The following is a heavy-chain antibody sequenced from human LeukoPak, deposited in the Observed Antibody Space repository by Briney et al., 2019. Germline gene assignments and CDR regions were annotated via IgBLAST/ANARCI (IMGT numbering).Heavy chain of an antibody. J-gene: IGHJ4*02. D-gene: IGHD5/OR15-5a*01. CDR3: AKIYDTGGYYFDY. CDR1: GFTFSSYS. V-gene: IGHV3-23*01. CDR2: ISGSGGST. Sequence: GGSLRLSCAASGFTFSSYSMNWVRQAPGKGLEWVSAISGSGGSTYYADSVKGRFTISRDNSKNTLYLQMNSLRPEDTAVYYCAKIYDTGGYYFDYWGQGTLVTVSS.